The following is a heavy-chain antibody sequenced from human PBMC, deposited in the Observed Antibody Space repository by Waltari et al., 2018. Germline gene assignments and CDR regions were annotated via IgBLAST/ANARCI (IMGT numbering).Heavy chain of an antibody. CDR1: GYTFTDYY. D-gene: IGHD6-19*01. V-gene: IGHV1-69-2*01. J-gene: IGHJ4*02. CDR2: VETEDGET. Sequence: EVQLVQSGAEVKKPGATVKISCKVSGYTFTDYYMHWVQQAPGKGLEWMGLVETEDGETIHAEKFQGRVTITADTSTDTAYMELSSLRSEDTAVYYCVVGVGSSGWYNFDYWGQGTLVTVSS. CDR3: VVGVGSSGWYNFDY.